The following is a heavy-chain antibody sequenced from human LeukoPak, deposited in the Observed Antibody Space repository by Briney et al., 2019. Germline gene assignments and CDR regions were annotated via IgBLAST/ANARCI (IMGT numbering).Heavy chain of an antibody. CDR2: ISSSSSYI. CDR1: GFTFSSYS. V-gene: IGHV3-21*04. J-gene: IGHJ4*02. CDR3: AKDQRFAISNYDY. D-gene: IGHD2/OR15-2a*01. Sequence: PGGSLRLSCAASGFTFSSYSMNWVRQAPGKGLEWVSSISSSSSYIYYADSVKGRFTISRDNAKNSLYLQMNSLRAEDTAVYYCAKDQRFAISNYDYWGQGTLVTVSS.